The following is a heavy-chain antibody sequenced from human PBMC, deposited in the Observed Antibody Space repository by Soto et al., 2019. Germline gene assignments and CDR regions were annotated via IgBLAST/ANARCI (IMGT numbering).Heavy chain of an antibody. J-gene: IGHJ6*02. D-gene: IGHD6-19*01. V-gene: IGHV3-23*01. CDR1: GFTFSSYA. Sequence: GGSLRRSCAASGFTFSSYAMSWVRQAPGKGLEWVSAISGSGGSTYYADSVKGRFTISRDNSKNTLYLQMNSLRAEDTAVYYCAKDRVAVAGYYYYYGMDVWGQGTTVTVSS. CDR2: ISGSGGST. CDR3: AKDRVAVAGYYYYYGMDV.